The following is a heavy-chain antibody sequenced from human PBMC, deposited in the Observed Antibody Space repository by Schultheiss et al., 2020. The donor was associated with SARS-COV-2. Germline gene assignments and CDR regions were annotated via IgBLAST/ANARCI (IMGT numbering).Heavy chain of an antibody. Sequence: SQTLSLTCAVYGGSFSGYYWSWIRQPPGKGLEWIGEINHSGSTNYNPSLKSRVTISVDTSKNQFSLKLSSVTAEDTAVYYCARVLGSYYAGTLDYWGQGTLVTVSS. CDR3: ARVLGSYYAGTLDY. V-gene: IGHV4-34*01. CDR1: GGSFSGYY. CDR2: INHSGST. J-gene: IGHJ4*02. D-gene: IGHD1-26*01.